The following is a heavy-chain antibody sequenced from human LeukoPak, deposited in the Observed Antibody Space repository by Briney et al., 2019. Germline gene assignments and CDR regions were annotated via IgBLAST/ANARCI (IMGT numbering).Heavy chain of an antibody. J-gene: IGHJ4*02. Sequence: GASVKVSCKSSGYTCTSYGFSWVRQAPGQGLEWMGWISAYDGNTNYAQKLQGRVTMTTDTSTSTVYMELTSLRSDDTAVYYCARMGDYHLVSFFDYWGQGTLVTVSS. CDR3: ARMGDYHLVSFFDY. V-gene: IGHV1-18*01. CDR2: ISAYDGNT. D-gene: IGHD4/OR15-4a*01. CDR1: GYTCTSYG.